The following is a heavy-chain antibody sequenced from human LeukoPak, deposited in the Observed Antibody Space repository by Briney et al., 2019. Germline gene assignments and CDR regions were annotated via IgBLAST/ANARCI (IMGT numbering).Heavy chain of an antibody. J-gene: IGHJ6*02. Sequence: YADSVRGRFTISRDNAKNSLYLQMSSLRAEDTAVYYCARSGSSLYYYTLDVWGQGTTVAVSS. CDR3: ARSGSSLYYYTLDV. V-gene: IGHV3-11*06. D-gene: IGHD6-6*01.